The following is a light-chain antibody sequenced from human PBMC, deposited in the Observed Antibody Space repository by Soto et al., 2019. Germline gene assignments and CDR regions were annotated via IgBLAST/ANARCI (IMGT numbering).Light chain of an antibody. CDR1: LGIRND. CDR2: AAS. CDR3: LQDYNYPLT. Sequence: AIQLTQSPSSLSASIGDRVTITCRASLGIRNDLGWYQEKPGEAPRLLVYAASTLQSGVPSRFSGSGSGTEFTLTISSLQLEDFGTYYCLQDYNYPLTFGRGTRLEI. V-gene: IGKV1-6*02. J-gene: IGKJ4*01.